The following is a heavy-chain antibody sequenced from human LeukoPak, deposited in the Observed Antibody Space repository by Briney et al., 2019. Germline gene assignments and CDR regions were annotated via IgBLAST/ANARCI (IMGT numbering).Heavy chain of an antibody. Sequence: GASVKVSCKASGYTFTSYGISWVRQAPGQGLEWMGWISAYSGNTNYAQKLQGRVTMTTDTSTSTAYMELRSLRSDDTAVYYCAREVGLWFGELLAYDYMDVWGKGTTVTVSS. CDR3: AREVGLWFGELLAYDYMDV. CDR2: ISAYSGNT. CDR1: GYTFTSYG. V-gene: IGHV1-18*01. J-gene: IGHJ6*03. D-gene: IGHD3-10*01.